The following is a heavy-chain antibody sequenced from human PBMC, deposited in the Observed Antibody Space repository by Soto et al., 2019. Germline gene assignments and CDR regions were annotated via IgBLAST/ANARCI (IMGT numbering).Heavy chain of an antibody. CDR2: ISYDGSNK. J-gene: IGHJ4*02. D-gene: IGHD2-2*01. V-gene: IGHV3-30-3*01. CDR1: GFTFSSYA. Sequence: ESGGGVVQPGRSLRLSCAASGFTFSSYAMHWVRQAPGKGLEWVAVISYDGSNKYYADSVKGRFTISRDNSKNTLYLQMNSLRAEDTAVYYCVRERYPGFNFDYWGQGTLVTVSS. CDR3: VRERYPGFNFDY.